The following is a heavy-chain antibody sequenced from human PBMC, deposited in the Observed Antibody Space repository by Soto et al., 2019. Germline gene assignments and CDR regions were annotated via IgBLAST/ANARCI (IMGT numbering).Heavy chain of an antibody. CDR2: ISYDGSNK. CDR1: GFTFSNYG. V-gene: IGHV3-30*03. D-gene: IGHD3-22*01. Sequence: GGSLRLSCAASGFTFSNYGMHWVRQAPGKGLEWVALISYDGSNKYYADSVKGRFTISRDNSKNTLYLQMNSLRAEDTAVYYCARDPAYYYDSSGYFFDYWGQGTLVTVSS. J-gene: IGHJ4*02. CDR3: ARDPAYYYDSSGYFFDY.